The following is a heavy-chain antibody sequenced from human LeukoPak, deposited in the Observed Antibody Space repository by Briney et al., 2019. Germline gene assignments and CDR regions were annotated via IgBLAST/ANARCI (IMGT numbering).Heavy chain of an antibody. Sequence: GGSLRLSCVASGFTFRSYCMSWVRQAPGMGLEWVSSISGSLTHIYYADSLKGRFTVSRDNAKNSLYLQMNTLRAEDTAVYYCARVPPASGSLVDFEYWGQGSVVTVSS. V-gene: IGHV3-21*01. CDR2: ISGSLTHI. J-gene: IGHJ4*02. CDR1: GFTFRSYC. D-gene: IGHD5-12*01. CDR3: ARVPPASGSLVDFEY.